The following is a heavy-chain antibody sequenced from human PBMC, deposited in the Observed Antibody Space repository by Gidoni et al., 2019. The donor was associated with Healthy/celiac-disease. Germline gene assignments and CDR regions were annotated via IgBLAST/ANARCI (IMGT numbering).Heavy chain of an antibody. D-gene: IGHD6-13*01. J-gene: IGHJ6*02. Sequence: QVQLVQSGAEVKKHGASVTASCKASGYPFPGYYMHGVRQAPGQGLEWMGWINPNSGGTNDEQKFQGWVTMTRDTSISTAYMELSRLRSDDTAVYYCARGTGSSSWYYYYYYYGMDVWGQGTTVTVS. V-gene: IGHV1-2*04. CDR3: ARGTGSSSWYYYYYYYGMDV. CDR2: INPNSGGT. CDR1: GYPFPGYY.